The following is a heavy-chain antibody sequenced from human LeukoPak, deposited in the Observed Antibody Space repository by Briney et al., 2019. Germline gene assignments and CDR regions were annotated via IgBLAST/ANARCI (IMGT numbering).Heavy chain of an antibody. CDR3: ARAPKEWELPFDY. CDR2: ISGSGSIT. Sequence: PGGSLRLSCGASGFTFSSKAMGWVRQAPGKGLECVSLISGSGSITYYADSVKGRFTISRDNSKNTLYLQMNSLRAEDTAVYYCARAPKEWELPFDYWGQGTLVTVSS. V-gene: IGHV3-23*01. J-gene: IGHJ4*02. CDR1: GFTFSSKA. D-gene: IGHD1-26*01.